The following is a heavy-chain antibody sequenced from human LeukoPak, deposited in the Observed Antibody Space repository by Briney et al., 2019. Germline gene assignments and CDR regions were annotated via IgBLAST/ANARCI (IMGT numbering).Heavy chain of an antibody. CDR2: FDPEDGET. D-gene: IGHD3-22*01. Sequence: GASVKVSCKVSGYTLTELSMHWVRQAPGKGLEWMGGFDPEDGETIYAQKFQGRVTMTEDTSTDTAYMELSSLRSEDTAVYYCARDPKYLYDSSDYYPHYFDYWGQGTLVTVSS. CDR1: GYTLTELS. V-gene: IGHV1-24*01. CDR3: ARDPKYLYDSSDYYPHYFDY. J-gene: IGHJ4*02.